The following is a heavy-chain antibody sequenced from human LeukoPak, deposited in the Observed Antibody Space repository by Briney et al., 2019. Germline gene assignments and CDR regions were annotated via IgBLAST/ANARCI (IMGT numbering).Heavy chain of an antibody. CDR1: GFTFSSYG. Sequence: GGSLRLSCAASGFTFSSYGMHWVRQAPGKGLEWVAVIRYDGSNKYYADSVKGRFTISRDNSKNTLNLQMNSLRAEDTAVYYCARQKTHCDGGSCFPPDYWGQGTLVTVSS. CDR3: ARQKTHCDGGSCFPPDY. D-gene: IGHD2-15*01. V-gene: IGHV3-33*01. J-gene: IGHJ4*02. CDR2: IRYDGSNK.